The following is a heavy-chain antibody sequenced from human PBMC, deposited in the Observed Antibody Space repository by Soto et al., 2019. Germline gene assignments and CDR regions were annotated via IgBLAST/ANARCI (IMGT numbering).Heavy chain of an antibody. Sequence: PVGSLRLSCAASGFSFSSYTMNWVRQSPGKGLEWVSSISSRGSDIHYADSVKGRFTISRDNAKNSVDLQMDSLRDEDTAVYYCTRDFGSGSYMSFDYWGQGALVTVSS. CDR1: GFSFSSYT. V-gene: IGHV3-21*06. CDR2: ISSRGSDI. J-gene: IGHJ4*02. CDR3: TRDFGSGSYMSFDY. D-gene: IGHD1-26*01.